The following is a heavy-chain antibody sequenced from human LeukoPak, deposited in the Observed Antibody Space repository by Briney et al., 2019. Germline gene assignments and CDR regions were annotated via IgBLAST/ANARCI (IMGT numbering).Heavy chain of an antibody. CDR2: ISSSGSTI. CDR1: GFTFSSYE. D-gene: IGHD3-22*01. J-gene: IGHJ4*02. V-gene: IGHV3-48*03. Sequence: GGSLRLSCAAPGFTFSSYEMNWVRQAPGKGLEWVSYISSSGSTIYYADSVKGRFTISRDNAKNSLYLQMNSLRAEDTAVYYCARAGYYYDSSGFFHFDYWGQGTLVTVSS. CDR3: ARAGYYYDSSGFFHFDY.